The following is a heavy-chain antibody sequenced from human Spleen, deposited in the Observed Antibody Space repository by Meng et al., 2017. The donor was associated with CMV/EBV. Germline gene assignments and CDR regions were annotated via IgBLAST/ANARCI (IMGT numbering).Heavy chain of an antibody. J-gene: IGHJ5*02. CDR1: GGSISSSSYY. Sequence: QLQLQESGPGLVKPSATLSLTCTVSGGSISSSSYYWGWIRQPPGKGLEWIGSIYYSGSTYYNPSLKSRVTISVDTSKNQFSLKLSSVTAADTAAYYRARTYYYDSSGWAWGQGTLVTVSS. D-gene: IGHD3-22*01. CDR2: IYYSGST. CDR3: ARTYYYDSSGWA. V-gene: IGHV4-39*07.